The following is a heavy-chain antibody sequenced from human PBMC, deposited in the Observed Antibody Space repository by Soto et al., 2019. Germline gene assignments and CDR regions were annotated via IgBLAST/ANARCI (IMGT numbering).Heavy chain of an antibody. J-gene: IGHJ6*02. CDR2: IIPIFGTA. CDR1: GGTFSSYA. V-gene: IGHV1-69*05. Sequence: ASVKVSCKASGGTFSSYAISWVRQAPGQGLEWMGGIIPIFGTANYAQKFQGRVTMTRNTSISTAYMELSSLRSEDTAVYYCARGQVYDFWSGYHYYYGMDVWGQGTTVTVSS. D-gene: IGHD3-3*01. CDR3: ARGQVYDFWSGYHYYYGMDV.